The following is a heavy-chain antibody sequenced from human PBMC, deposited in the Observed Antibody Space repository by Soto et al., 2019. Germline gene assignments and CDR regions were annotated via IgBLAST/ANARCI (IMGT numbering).Heavy chain of an antibody. CDR1: GFTFSSYA. CDR2: ISAGAVAA. D-gene: IGHD3-22*01. CDR3: AKGRESSGSYRPFDY. J-gene: IGHJ4*02. Sequence: GGSLRLSCAASGFTFSSYAMSWVRQAPGKGLEWVSAISAGAVAANYADSVKGRFTISRDNSKNTLYLQMNSLRAEDTAVYYCAKGRESSGSYRPFDYWGQGALVTVSS. V-gene: IGHV3-23*01.